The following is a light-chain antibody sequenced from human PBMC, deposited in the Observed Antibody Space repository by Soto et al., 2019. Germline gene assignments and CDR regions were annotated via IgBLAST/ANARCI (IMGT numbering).Light chain of an antibody. Sequence: DIQLTQSPSFLSASVGDRVTITCRASQRISTFLAWYQQKPGNAPKLLIYGASTLQGGVPPRFSGSGSGTDFTITISSLQPEDFATYFCQQLNRYPYTFGQGTKLEI. V-gene: IGKV1-9*01. CDR2: GAS. J-gene: IGKJ2*01. CDR1: QRISTF. CDR3: QQLNRYPYT.